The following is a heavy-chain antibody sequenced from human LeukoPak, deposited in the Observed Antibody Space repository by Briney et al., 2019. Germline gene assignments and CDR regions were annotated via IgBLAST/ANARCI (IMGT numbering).Heavy chain of an antibody. CDR3: AKSMTLQWRGFFDL. CDR1: GGSISSYY. J-gene: IGHJ2*01. V-gene: IGHV3-23*01. D-gene: IGHD6-19*01. CDR2: ISDSGANT. Sequence: ETLSLACTVSGGSISSYYWSWVRQAPGKGLEWVSTISDSGANTYYADSVRGRFTISRDNSKNTLYLQKNSLRADDTAIYYCAKSMTLQWRGFFDLWGRGTHVTVSS.